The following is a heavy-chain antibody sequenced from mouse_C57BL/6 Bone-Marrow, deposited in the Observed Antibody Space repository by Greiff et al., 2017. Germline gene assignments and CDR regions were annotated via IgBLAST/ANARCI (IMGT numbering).Heavy chain of an antibody. CDR3: SRQVTTVLATRYFDV. V-gene: IGHV5-9*01. D-gene: IGHD1-1*01. J-gene: IGHJ1*03. CDR2: ISGGGGNT. CDR1: GFTFSSYT. Sequence: DVKLVESGGGLVKPGGSLKFSCAASGFTFSSYTMSWVRQTPEKRLQWVAAISGGGGNTYYPDSVKGRFTISRDNDTNILYLQMSSLRSEDTALYYCSRQVTTVLATRYFDVWGTGTTVTVSS.